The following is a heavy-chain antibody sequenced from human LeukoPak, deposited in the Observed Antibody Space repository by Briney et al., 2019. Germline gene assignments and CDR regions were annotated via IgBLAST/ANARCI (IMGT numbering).Heavy chain of an antibody. Sequence: SETLSLTCAVSGGSISSSNWWSWVRQPPGKGLEWIGEIYHSGSTNYNPSLKSRVTISVDKSKNQFSLKLSSVTAADTAVYYCARLLGGYGDYGGVDYWGQGTLVTVSS. CDR2: IYHSGST. V-gene: IGHV4-4*02. D-gene: IGHD4-17*01. CDR1: GGSISSSNW. CDR3: ARLLGGYGDYGGVDY. J-gene: IGHJ4*02.